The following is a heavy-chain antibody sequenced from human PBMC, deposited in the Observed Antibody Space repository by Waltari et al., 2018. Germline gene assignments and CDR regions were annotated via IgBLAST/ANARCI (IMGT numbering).Heavy chain of an antibody. J-gene: IGHJ4*02. V-gene: IGHV4-39*07. CDR2: IYYSGST. CDR3: AREGYSTYFDY. Sequence: QLQLQESGPGLVKPSETLSLTCTVSGGSISSSSYYWGWIRQPPGKGLEWIGSIYYSGSTYYNPSLKSRVTISVDTSKNQFSLKLSSVTAADTAVYYCAREGYSTYFDYWGQGTLVIVSS. D-gene: IGHD3-22*01. CDR1: GGSISSSSYY.